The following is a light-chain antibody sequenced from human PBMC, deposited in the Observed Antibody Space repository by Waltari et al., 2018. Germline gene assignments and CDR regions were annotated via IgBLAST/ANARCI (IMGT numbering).Light chain of an antibody. CDR2: DVS. CDR1: SSDVGAYDY. Sequence: QSALTQPASVSGSPGQSITISCTGTSSDVGAYDYVSWYQQHPGKAPKFIIYDVSKRPSGVSSRFSGSKSGNTASLTISGLQAEDEAGYYCCSYAGSVTVLFGGGTKLTVL. CDR3: CSYAGSVTVL. V-gene: IGLV2-23*01. J-gene: IGLJ2*01.